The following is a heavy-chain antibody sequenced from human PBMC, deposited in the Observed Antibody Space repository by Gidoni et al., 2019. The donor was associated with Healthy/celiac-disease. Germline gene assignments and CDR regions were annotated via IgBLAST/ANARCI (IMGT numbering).Heavy chain of an antibody. D-gene: IGHD5-12*01. CDR3: AKSEGERWLQWLYVY. J-gene: IGHJ4*02. CDR1: GFPFSSYA. CDR2: ISGSGGST. V-gene: IGHV3-23*01. Sequence: EVPLLESGGGLVQPGGSVRSASAASGFPFSSYAMSWGRQAPGKGLEWVSAISGSGGSTYYADSVKGRFTISRDNSKNTLYLQMNSLRAEDTAVYYCAKSEGERWLQWLYVYWGQGTLVTVSS.